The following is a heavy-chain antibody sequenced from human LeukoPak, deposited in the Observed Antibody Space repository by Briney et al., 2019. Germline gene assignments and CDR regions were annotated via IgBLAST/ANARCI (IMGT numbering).Heavy chain of an antibody. CDR2: IIPILGIA. CDR3: ARDRDLGSSGYYVDY. Sequence: SVKVSCKASGGTFGSYTISWVRQAPGQGLEWMGRIIPILGIANYAQKFQGRVTITADKSTSTAYMEPSSLRSEDTAVYYCARDRDLGSSGYYVDYWGQGTLVTVSS. D-gene: IGHD3-22*01. CDR1: GGTFGSYT. J-gene: IGHJ4*02. V-gene: IGHV1-69*04.